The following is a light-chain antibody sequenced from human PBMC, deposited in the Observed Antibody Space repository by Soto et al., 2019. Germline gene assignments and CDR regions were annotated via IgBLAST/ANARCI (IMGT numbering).Light chain of an antibody. J-gene: IGKJ1*01. CDR1: QSVSSSY. V-gene: IGKV3-15*01. CDR2: GAS. CDR3: QQCDDWPRT. Sequence: TQSPGTLYFSPGERATLSCRASQSVSSSYLAWYQQKPGQAPRLLIHGASIRATGVPARFSGSGSGTEFTLTISSLQSEDFAVYYCQQCDDWPRTFGQGTKVDIK.